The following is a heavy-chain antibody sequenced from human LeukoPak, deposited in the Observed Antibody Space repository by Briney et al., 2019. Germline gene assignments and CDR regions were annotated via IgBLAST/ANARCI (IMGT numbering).Heavy chain of an antibody. Sequence: SETLSLTCTVSGGSISSYYWSWIRQPPGKGLEWIGSIYHSGSTYYNPSLKSRVTISVDTSKNQFSLKLSSVTAADTAVYYCARDDSSGYYYGLFGWFDPWGQGTLVTVSS. J-gene: IGHJ5*02. CDR2: IYHSGST. D-gene: IGHD3-22*01. CDR1: GGSISSYY. CDR3: ARDDSSGYYYGLFGWFDP. V-gene: IGHV4-38-2*02.